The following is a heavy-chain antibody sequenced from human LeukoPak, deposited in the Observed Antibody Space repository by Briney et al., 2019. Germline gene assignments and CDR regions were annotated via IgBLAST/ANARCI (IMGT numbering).Heavy chain of an antibody. D-gene: IGHD5-18*01. J-gene: IGHJ4*02. CDR2: ISGSGDRI. V-gene: IGHV3-23*01. CDR3: AKRDGFSYGSAFDY. CDR1: GFTFSTFA. Sequence: RGSLRLSCAASGFTFSTFAVTWVRQAPGKGLECVSGISGSGDRIYYADSVRGRFTISRDNSKNALFLQMNSLRVDDTAVYYCAKRDGFSYGSAFDYWGQGALVTVSS.